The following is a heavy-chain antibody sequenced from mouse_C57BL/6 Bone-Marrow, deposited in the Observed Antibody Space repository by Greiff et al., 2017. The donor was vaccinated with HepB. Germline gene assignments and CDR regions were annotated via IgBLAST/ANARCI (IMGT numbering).Heavy chain of an antibody. CDR3: ARNEEAYYSNGGYARDY. CDR1: GYTFTEYT. D-gene: IGHD2-5*01. V-gene: IGHV1-62-2*01. Sequence: VQLQQSGAELVKPGASVKLSCKASGYTFTEYTIHWVKQRSGQGLEWIGWFYPGSGSIKYNEKFKDKATLTADKSSSTVYMELSRLTSEDPAVYFCARNEEAYYSNGGYARDYWGQGTSVTVSS. CDR2: FYPGSGSI. J-gene: IGHJ4*01.